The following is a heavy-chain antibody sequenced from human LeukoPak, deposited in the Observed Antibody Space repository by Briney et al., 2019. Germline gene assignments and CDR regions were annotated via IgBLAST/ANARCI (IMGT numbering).Heavy chain of an antibody. Sequence: GGSLRLSCAASGFILSGYGMHWVRQAPGKGLEWVAVIWYDGSKKYYADSVKGRFTISRDDSKNTLYLQMNSLRVEDTAVYYCARARGNYDDTYLDYWGQGTLVTVSS. CDR1: GFILSGYG. V-gene: IGHV3-33*01. CDR2: IWYDGSKK. D-gene: IGHD1-26*01. CDR3: ARARGNYDDTYLDY. J-gene: IGHJ4*02.